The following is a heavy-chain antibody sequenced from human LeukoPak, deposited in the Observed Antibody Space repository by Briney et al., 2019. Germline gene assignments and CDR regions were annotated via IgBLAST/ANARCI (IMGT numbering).Heavy chain of an antibody. V-gene: IGHV4-59*01. CDR3: ARGHSRCSYPDY. J-gene: IGHJ4*02. Sequence: PSETLSLTCTVSAASISGFYWSWIRQPPGKGLEWIGYIYYSGSTHYNPSLKSRVTISLDTSKNQFSLKLSSVTAADTAVYYCARGHSRCSYPDYWGQGTLVTVSS. CDR2: IYYSGST. CDR1: AASISGFY. D-gene: IGHD5-18*01.